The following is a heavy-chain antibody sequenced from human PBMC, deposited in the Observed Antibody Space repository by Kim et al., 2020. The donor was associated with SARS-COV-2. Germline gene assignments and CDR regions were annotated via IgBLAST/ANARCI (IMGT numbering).Heavy chain of an antibody. CDR1: GYSFTSYW. V-gene: IGHV5-10-1*01. J-gene: IGHJ6*02. CDR2: IDPSDSYT. CDR3: ASTRYYCSSTSCYTGYYYYGMDV. Sequence: GESLKISCKGSGYSFTSYWISWVRQMPGKGLEWMGRIDPSDSYTNYSPSFQGHVTISADKSISTAYLQWSSLKASDTAMYYCASTRYYCSSTSCYTGYYYYGMDVWGQGTTVTVSS. D-gene: IGHD2-2*02.